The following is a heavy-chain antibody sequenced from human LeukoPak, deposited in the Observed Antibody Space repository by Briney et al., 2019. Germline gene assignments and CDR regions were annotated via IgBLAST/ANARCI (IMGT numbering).Heavy chain of an antibody. D-gene: IGHD3-22*01. V-gene: IGHV1-69*13. CDR1: GGTFSSYA. CDR2: ITPIFGTA. Sequence: SVKVSCKASGGTFSSYAISWVRQAPGQGLEWMGGITPIFGTANYAQKFQGRVTITADESTSTAYMELSSLRSEDTAVYYCATTSALRYYYDSSGYYAQDYWGQGTLVTVSS. CDR3: ATTSALRYYYDSSGYYAQDY. J-gene: IGHJ4*02.